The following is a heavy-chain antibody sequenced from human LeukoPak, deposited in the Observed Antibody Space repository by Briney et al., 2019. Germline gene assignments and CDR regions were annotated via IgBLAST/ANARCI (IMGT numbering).Heavy chain of an antibody. V-gene: IGHV3-11*06. Sequence: PGGSLRLSCAASGVTFSDYYMSWIRQAPGQGLEWVSYISSSSSYTNYADSVEGRFTISRDNAKNSLYLQMNSLRAEDTAVYYCARDSGSAHLFDYWGQGTLVTVSS. J-gene: IGHJ4*02. CDR3: ARDSGSAHLFDY. CDR2: ISSSSSYT. CDR1: GVTFSDYY. D-gene: IGHD3-10*01.